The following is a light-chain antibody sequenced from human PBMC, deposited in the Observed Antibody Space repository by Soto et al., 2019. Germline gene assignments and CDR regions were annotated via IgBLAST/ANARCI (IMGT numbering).Light chain of an antibody. CDR1: SGHSSYT. Sequence: QSVLTQSPSASASLGASVKLTCTLSSGHSSYTIAWHQQQPEKGPRYLMKLNSDGSHRKGDGIPDRFSGSSSGAERYLTISSLQFEDEADYYCQTWGTGFRVFGGGTKVTVL. CDR3: QTWGTGFRV. CDR2: LNSDGSH. J-gene: IGLJ3*02. V-gene: IGLV4-69*01.